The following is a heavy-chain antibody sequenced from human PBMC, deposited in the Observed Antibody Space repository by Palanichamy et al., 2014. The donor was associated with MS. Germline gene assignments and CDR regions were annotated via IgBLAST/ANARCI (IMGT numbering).Heavy chain of an antibody. CDR3: AKGTYMDV. CDR1: GFTFRSYA. CDR2: ISGSGGIT. J-gene: IGHJ6*03. Sequence: EVHLLESGGGLVQPGGSLRLSCAVSGFTFRSYAMNWVRQAPGKGLEWVSGISGSGGITYYADAVKGRFTISRDNSNKTVFLQMNSLRAEDTAVYYCAKGTYMDVWGKGTTVTISS. V-gene: IGHV3-23*01.